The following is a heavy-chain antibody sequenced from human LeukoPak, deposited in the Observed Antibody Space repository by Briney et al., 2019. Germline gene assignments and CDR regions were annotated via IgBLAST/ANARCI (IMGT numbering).Heavy chain of an antibody. Sequence: GGSLRLSCAASGFTFSSYEMNWVRQAPGKGLEWVSYISSSGSTIYYADSVKGRFTISRGNAKNSLYLQMNSLRAEDTAVYYCARYSCLYSGSYCNWFDPWGQGTLVTVSS. D-gene: IGHD1-26*01. CDR2: ISSSGSTI. V-gene: IGHV3-48*03. J-gene: IGHJ5*02. CDR3: ARYSCLYSGSYCNWFDP. CDR1: GFTFSSYE.